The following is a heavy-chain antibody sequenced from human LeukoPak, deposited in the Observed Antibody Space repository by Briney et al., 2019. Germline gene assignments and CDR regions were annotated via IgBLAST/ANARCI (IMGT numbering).Heavy chain of an antibody. CDR2: IYYSGST. Sequence: SETLSLTCTVSGGSISSSSYYWGWIRQPPGKGLEWIGSIYYSGSTYYNPPLKSRVTISVDTSKNQFSLKLSSVTAADTAVYYCAREGYSNVEYYFDYWGQGTLVTVSS. J-gene: IGHJ4*02. CDR1: GGSISSSSYY. V-gene: IGHV4-39*07. D-gene: IGHD4-11*01. CDR3: AREGYSNVEYYFDY.